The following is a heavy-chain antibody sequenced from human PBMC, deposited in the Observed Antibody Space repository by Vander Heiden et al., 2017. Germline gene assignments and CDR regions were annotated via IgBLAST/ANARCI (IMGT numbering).Heavy chain of an antibody. CDR3: ASGQWLSHFDS. CDR1: GVPVSSGDYW. J-gene: IGHJ4*02. V-gene: IGHV4-31*03. Sequence: QVQLQESGPGLVKPSQTLSLTCTVSGVPVSSGDYWWNWIRQNPGKVLEWVGCIHSGGSIYYNPSLKSRLAISLDRSNNQLSLRLSSLTAADTAVYYCASGQWLSHFDSWGQGTLVPVSS. D-gene: IGHD3-22*01. CDR2: IHSGGSI.